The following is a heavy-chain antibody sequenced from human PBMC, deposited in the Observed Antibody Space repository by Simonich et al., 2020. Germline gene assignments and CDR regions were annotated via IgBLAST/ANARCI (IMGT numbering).Heavy chain of an antibody. CDR1: GYTFTGYY. CDR2: TNPNSGGT. Sequence: QVQLVQSGAEVKKPGASVKVSCKASGYTFTGYYMNWVRQAPGQGLEWRGWTNPNSGGTTNAQKFQGRVTMTRETSISTAYMELSRLRSDDTAVYYCARWPSIPASYGSGSYFDYWGQGTLVTVSS. D-gene: IGHD3-10*01. J-gene: IGHJ4*02. V-gene: IGHV1-2*02. CDR3: ARWPSIPASYGSGSYFDY.